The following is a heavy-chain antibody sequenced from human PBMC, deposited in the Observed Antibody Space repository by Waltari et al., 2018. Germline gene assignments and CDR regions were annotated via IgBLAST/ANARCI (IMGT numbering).Heavy chain of an antibody. CDR1: GYTFTSYD. Sequence: QVQLVQSGAEVKKPGASVKVSCKASGYTFTSYDINWVRRATGQGLEWMGWMNPTSGNTGYAQKFQGRVTITRNTSISTAYMELSSLRSEDTAVYYCAREAAAGPNWFDPWGQGTLFTVSS. CDR2: MNPTSGNT. D-gene: IGHD6-13*01. J-gene: IGHJ5*02. CDR3: AREAAAGPNWFDP. V-gene: IGHV1-8*03.